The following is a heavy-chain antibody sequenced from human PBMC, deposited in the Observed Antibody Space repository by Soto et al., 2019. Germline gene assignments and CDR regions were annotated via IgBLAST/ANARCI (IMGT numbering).Heavy chain of an antibody. CDR1: GFTFSSYG. Sequence: QVQLVESGGGVVQPGRSLRLSCAASGFTFSSYGXHXXXXXXXXXXEWVALIWHDGSKQYYADSVKGRFAISRDNAKTXXXXXXXXXXXXXXXXXXXXREEXXXAXAFDYWGQGALVTVSS. V-gene: IGHV3-33*03. J-gene: IGHJ4*02. CDR2: IWHDGSKQ. CDR3: XREEXXXAXAFDY.